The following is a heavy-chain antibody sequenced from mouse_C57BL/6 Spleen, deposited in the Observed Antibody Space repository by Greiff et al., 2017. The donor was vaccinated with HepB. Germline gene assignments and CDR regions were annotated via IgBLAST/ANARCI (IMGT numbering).Heavy chain of an antibody. V-gene: IGHV2-5*01. CDR3: AKTGTYGSSYGYFDV. D-gene: IGHD1-1*01. J-gene: IGHJ1*03. Sequence: VKLMESGPGLVQPSQSLSITCTVSGFSLTSYGVHWVRQSPGKGLEWLGVIWRGGSTDYNAAFMSRLSITKDNSKSQVFFKMNSLQADDTAIYYCAKTGTYGSSYGYFDVWGTGTTVTVSS. CDR1: GFSLTSYG. CDR2: IWRGGST.